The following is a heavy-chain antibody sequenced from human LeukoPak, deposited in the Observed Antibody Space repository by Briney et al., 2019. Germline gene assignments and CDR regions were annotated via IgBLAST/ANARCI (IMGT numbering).Heavy chain of an antibody. CDR2: IRYDGSNK. CDR1: GFTFSSYG. CDR3: AKDLGFIAARRGDWFDP. D-gene: IGHD6-6*01. Sequence: QPGGSLRLSCAASGFTFSSYGMHWARQAPGKGLEWVAFIRYDGSNKYYADSVKGRFTISRDNSKNTLYLQMNSLRAEDTAVYYCAKDLGFIAARRGDWFDPWGQGTLVTVSS. V-gene: IGHV3-30*02. J-gene: IGHJ5*02.